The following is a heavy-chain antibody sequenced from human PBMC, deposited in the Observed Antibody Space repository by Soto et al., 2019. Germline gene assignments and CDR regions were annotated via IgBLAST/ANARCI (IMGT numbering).Heavy chain of an antibody. D-gene: IGHD3-16*01. J-gene: IGHJ5*02. CDR2: INAGNGNT. CDR1: GYTFTSYA. CDR3: ARGYGGPIGWFDP. Sequence: QVQLVQSGAEVKKPGASVKVSCKASGYTFTSYAMHWVRQAPGQTLEWMGWINAGNGNTKYSQKFQGRVTITRDTSASTAYMELSSLRSEDTAVDYCARGYGGPIGWFDPWGQGTLVTVYS. V-gene: IGHV1-3*01.